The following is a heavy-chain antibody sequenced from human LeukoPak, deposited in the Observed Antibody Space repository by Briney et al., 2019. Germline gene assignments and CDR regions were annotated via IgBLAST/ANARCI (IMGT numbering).Heavy chain of an antibody. Sequence: SETLSLTCTVSGGSISSYYWSWIRQPPGKGLEWIWYIYYSGSTNYNPSLKSRVTISVDTSKNQFSLKLSSVTAADTAVYYCARARMEMATIFDYWGQGTLVTVSS. CDR3: ARARMEMATIFDY. V-gene: IGHV4-59*12. D-gene: IGHD5-24*01. CDR2: IYYSGST. J-gene: IGHJ4*02. CDR1: GGSISSYY.